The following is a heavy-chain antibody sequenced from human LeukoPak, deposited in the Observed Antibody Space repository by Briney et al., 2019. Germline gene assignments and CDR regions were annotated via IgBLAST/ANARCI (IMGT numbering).Heavy chain of an antibody. CDR3: ARRSQYSSSWYYYMDV. D-gene: IGHD6-13*01. V-gene: IGHV1-18*01. J-gene: IGHJ6*03. CDR2: ISAYNGNT. Sequence: ASVKVSCKASGYTFTSYGISWVRQAPGQGLEWMGWISAYNGNTNYAQKLQGRVTMTTDTSTSTAYMELRSLRSDDTAVYYCARRSQYSSSWYYYMDVWGKGTTVTVSS. CDR1: GYTFTSYG.